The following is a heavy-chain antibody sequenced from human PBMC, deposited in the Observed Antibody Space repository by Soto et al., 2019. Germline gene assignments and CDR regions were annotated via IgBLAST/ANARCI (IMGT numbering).Heavy chain of an antibody. V-gene: IGHV3-30*18. CDR1: GFTFSSYG. J-gene: IGHJ6*02. CDR2: ISYDGSNK. CDR3: AKEIAAAGTRLYYYYYYGMDG. Sequence: QVQLVESGGGVVQPGRSLRLSCAASGFTFSSYGMHWVRQAPGKGLEWVAVISYDGSNKYYADSVKGRFTIYIDNSKNTLYLQMNSLIAEDMAVYYCAKEIAAAGTRLYYYYYYGMDGWGQGTTVTVSS. D-gene: IGHD6-13*01.